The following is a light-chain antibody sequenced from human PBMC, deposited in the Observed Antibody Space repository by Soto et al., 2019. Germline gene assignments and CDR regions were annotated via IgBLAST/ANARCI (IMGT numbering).Light chain of an antibody. CDR3: AAWDDSLSGLYV. CDR1: TSNIGSNA. CDR2: SSS. Sequence: QSVLTQPPSASGTPGQRVTISCSGSTSNIGSNAVYWCQQVPGTAPKLLIQSSSQRPSGVPDRFSGSKSGTSASLAISGLRSEDEADYYCAAWDDSLSGLYVFGTGTKLTVL. V-gene: IGLV1-47*02. J-gene: IGLJ1*01.